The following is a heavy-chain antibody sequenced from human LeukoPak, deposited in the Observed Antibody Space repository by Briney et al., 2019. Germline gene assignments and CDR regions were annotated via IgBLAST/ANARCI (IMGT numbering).Heavy chain of an antibody. CDR2: LSRGGGST. Sequence: GGSLRLSCTGSGFPFNMFGIHWVRQAPGQGLDWVSGLSRGGGSTNYADSVKGRFTISRDYSKNMVFLQMNSLRPEDTAVYYCAKEQRIRHCSEGVCMEGYYFDYWGQGPLVTVSS. V-gene: IGHV3-23*01. D-gene: IGHD2-8*01. J-gene: IGHJ4*02. CDR1: GFPFNMFG. CDR3: AKEQRIRHCSEGVCMEGYYFDY.